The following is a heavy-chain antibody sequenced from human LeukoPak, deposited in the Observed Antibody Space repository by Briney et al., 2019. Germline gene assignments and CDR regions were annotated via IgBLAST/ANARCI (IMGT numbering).Heavy chain of an antibody. V-gene: IGHV3-23*01. D-gene: IGHD3-16*02. CDR1: GFTFSSYA. CDR3: AGYVWGTYRYTNY. CDR2: ISGHSDST. Sequence: PGGSLRLSCAASGFTFSSYAMSWVRQAPGQGPEWVSGISGHSDSTYHADSVKGQFTISRDNSKNTLYLQMNSLRAEDTAVYYCAGYVWGTYRYTNYWGQGTLVTVSS. J-gene: IGHJ4*02.